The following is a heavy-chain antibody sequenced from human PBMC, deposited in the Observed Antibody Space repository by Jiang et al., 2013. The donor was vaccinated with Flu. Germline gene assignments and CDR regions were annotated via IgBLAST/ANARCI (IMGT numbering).Heavy chain of an antibody. Sequence: KPTQTLTLTCTFSGFSLSTSGVGVGWIRQPPGKALEWLALIYWDDDKRYSPSLKSRLTITKDTSKNQVVLTMTNMDPVDTATYYCAHSILGEQALNWFDPWGQGTLVTVSS. D-gene: IGHD3-10*01. CDR3: AHSILGEQALNWFDP. V-gene: IGHV2-5*02. J-gene: IGHJ5*02. CDR2: IYWDDDK. CDR1: GFSLSTSGVG.